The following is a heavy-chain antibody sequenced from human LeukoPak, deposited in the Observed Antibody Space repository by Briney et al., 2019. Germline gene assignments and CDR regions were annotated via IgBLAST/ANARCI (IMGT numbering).Heavy chain of an antibody. CDR1: GFTFNRCW. CDR2: INHSGST. CDR3: ARGVTTVIPPYYYYYGMDV. Sequence: GSLRLSCVVSGFTFNRCWMNWVRQAPGKGLEWIGEINHSGSTNYNPSLKSRVTISVDTSKNQFSLKLSSVTAADTAVYYCARGVTTVIPPYYYYYGMDVWGQGTTVTVSS. J-gene: IGHJ6*02. V-gene: IGHV4-34*01. D-gene: IGHD4-11*01.